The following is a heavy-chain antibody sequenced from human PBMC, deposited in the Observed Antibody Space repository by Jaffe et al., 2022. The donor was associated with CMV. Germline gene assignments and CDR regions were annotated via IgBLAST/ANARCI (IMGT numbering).Heavy chain of an antibody. D-gene: IGHD2-15*01. CDR3: ARPDCSGGSCYSGYFDY. V-gene: IGHV4-39*01. Sequence: QLQLQESGPGLVKPSETLSLTCTVSGGSISSSSYYWGWIRQPPGKGLEWIGSIYYSGSTYYNPSLKSRVTISVDTSKNQFSLKLSSVTAADTAVYYCARPDCSGGSCYSGYFDYWGQGTLVTVSS. CDR1: GGSISSSSYY. J-gene: IGHJ4*02. CDR2: IYYSGST.